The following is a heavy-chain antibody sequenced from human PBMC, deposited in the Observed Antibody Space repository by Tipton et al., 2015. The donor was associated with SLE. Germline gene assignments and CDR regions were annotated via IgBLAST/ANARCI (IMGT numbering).Heavy chain of an antibody. Sequence: SLRLSCTVYAFTFSTYGMHWVRQAPGKGLEWVSMISHNGIDKYYADSVKGRFTIYRHNSMQTLYLQMNSLRTEDTAVYYCAKDLAVKDYWGQGTLVTVSS. D-gene: IGHD6-19*01. V-gene: IGHV3-30*18. CDR3: AKDLAVKDY. J-gene: IGHJ4*02. CDR2: ISHNGIDK. CDR1: AFTFSTYG.